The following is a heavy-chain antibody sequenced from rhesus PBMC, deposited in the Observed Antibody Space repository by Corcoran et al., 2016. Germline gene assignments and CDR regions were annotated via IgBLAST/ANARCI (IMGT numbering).Heavy chain of an antibody. Sequence: EVQLVESGGDLAKPGGSLRLSCAASGFTFSGYAMHWVRRAPGKGLVGVSTISSGGTTYYAESVKGRFTISRDNSKNTLSLQMDSLKTEDTAVYYCAKDRGSSPYYGLDSWGQGVVVTVSS. D-gene: IGHD4-29*01. J-gene: IGHJ6*01. CDR1: GFTFSGYA. V-gene: IGHV3-103*01. CDR3: AKDRGSSPYYGLDS. CDR2: ISSGGTT.